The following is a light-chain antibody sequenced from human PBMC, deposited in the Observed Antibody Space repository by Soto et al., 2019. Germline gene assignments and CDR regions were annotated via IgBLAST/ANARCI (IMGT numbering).Light chain of an antibody. J-gene: IGLJ2*01. CDR2: DVT. V-gene: IGLV2-14*01. CDR1: SSDVGGYNF. Sequence: QPVLTQPASVSGSPGQSITIFCTGTSSDVGGYNFVSWYQQHPGKAPKLMIYDVTNRPSGVSNRFSGSKSGNTASLTISGLQSEDEADYYCSSCRSSSTLVFGGGTKLTVL. CDR3: SSCRSSSTLV.